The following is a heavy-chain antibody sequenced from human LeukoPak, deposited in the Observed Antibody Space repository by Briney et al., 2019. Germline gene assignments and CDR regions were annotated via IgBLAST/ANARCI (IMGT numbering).Heavy chain of an antibody. V-gene: IGHV3-48*03. CDR2: IDAGATST. CDR1: GFPVNKYE. J-gene: IGHJ4*02. CDR3: VRGRLLRSTKYFDY. D-gene: IGHD2-21*02. Sequence: PGGSLRLSCAVSGFPVNKYEMHWVRQAPGKGLQWVSYIDAGATSTNYADSVWGRFTLSKDNAQNSVHLQMNSLRDEDTAVYYCVRGRLLRSTKYFDYWGQGALVTVSS.